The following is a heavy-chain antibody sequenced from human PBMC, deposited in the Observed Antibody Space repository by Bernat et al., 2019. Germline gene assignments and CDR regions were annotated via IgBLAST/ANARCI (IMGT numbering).Heavy chain of an antibody. J-gene: IGHJ5*02. D-gene: IGHD5-18*01. CDR1: GYTFTNYA. CDR2: ISAYNGNT. V-gene: IGHV1-18*01. CDR3: GRMSPWLAQNWFDP. Sequence: QVQLVQSGAEVRKPGASVKVSCKASGYTFTNYAITWVRQAPGQGLEWMGWISAYNGNTNYAQKFQGRVTMTTDTSTSTAYMEVRSLRSDDTAVYYCGRMSPWLAQNWFDPWGQGTLVTVSS.